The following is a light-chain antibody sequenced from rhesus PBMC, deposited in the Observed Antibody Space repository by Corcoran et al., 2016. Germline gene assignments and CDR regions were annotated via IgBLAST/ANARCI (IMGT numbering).Light chain of an antibody. CDR1: QGITND. CDR3: QHYYSTPWT. V-gene: IGKV1-25*01. CDR2: EAS. Sequence: DIQMTQSPSSLSASVGDRVTITCRASQGITNDFAWYQQKPGETPKLLIYEASSLQSGIPSRFSGSGSGTDVTLTISSLQSEDFATYYCQHYYSTPWTFGQGTKVEIK. J-gene: IGKJ1*01.